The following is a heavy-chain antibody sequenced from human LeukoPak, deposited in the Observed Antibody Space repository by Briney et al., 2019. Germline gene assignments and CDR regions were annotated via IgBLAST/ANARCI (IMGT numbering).Heavy chain of an antibody. J-gene: IGHJ1*01. CDR1: GYTFTCYY. D-gene: IGHD3-22*01. CDR2: INPNSGGT. Sequence: GASVTVSCKASGYTFTCYYMHWVRQAPGQGLELMGWINPNSGGTNNAQKFQGRVTMTRDTSISTAYMELSRLRSDDTAVYYCARFYDSSGYPAEYFQHWGQGTLVTVSS. V-gene: IGHV1-2*02. CDR3: ARFYDSSGYPAEYFQH.